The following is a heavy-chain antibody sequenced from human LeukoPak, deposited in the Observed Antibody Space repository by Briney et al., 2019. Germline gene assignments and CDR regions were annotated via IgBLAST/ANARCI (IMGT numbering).Heavy chain of an antibody. CDR2: IYYSGST. Sequence: SETLSLTCTVSGGSISSSNYHWGWIRQPPGKGLEWIGSIYYSGSTYYNPSLKSRVTISVDTSKNQFSLKLSSVTAADTAVYYCARDYNKQWLVPPKYYFDYWGQGTLVTVSS. J-gene: IGHJ4*02. D-gene: IGHD6-19*01. V-gene: IGHV4-39*07. CDR3: ARDYNKQWLVPPKYYFDY. CDR1: GGSISSSNYH.